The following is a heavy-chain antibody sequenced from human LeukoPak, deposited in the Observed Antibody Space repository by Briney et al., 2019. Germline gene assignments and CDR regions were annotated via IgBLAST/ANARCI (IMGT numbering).Heavy chain of an antibody. Sequence: SETLSLTCTVSGGSVTDYYWSWIRQSPGKGLEWIGYIYYTGTSYNPSLKSRVTISADTSKNQFSPKLISVTAADTAVYYCASRKLGNDYWGQGTLVTVSS. CDR1: GGSVTDYY. CDR2: IYYTGT. D-gene: IGHD7-27*01. CDR3: ASRKLGNDY. J-gene: IGHJ4*02. V-gene: IGHV4-59*02.